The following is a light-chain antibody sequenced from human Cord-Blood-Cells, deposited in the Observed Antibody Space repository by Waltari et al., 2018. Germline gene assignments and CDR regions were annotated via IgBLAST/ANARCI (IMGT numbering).Light chain of an antibody. CDR3: CSYAGSYTVV. J-gene: IGLJ2*01. CDR1: SSDVGGYNY. V-gene: IGLV2-11*01. Sequence: QYALTQPRSVSGSPGRSVTIDCSGTSSDVGGYNYFSWYQQHPGKAPKLMIYDVSKRPSGVPDRFSGSKSGNTASLTISGLPAEDEADYYCCSYAGSYTVVFGGGTKLTVL. CDR2: DVS.